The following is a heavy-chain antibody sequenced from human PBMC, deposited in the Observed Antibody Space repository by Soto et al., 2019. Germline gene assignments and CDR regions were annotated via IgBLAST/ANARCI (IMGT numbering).Heavy chain of an antibody. CDR2: INPNSGGT. Sequence: ASVKVSCKASGYTFTGYYMHWVRQAPGQGLEWMGWINPNSGGTNYAQKFQGRGTMTRDTSISTAYMELSRLRSDDTAVYYCARDKGGYYYGMDVWGQGTTVTVSS. V-gene: IGHV1-2*02. CDR1: GYTFTGYY. J-gene: IGHJ6*02. CDR3: ARDKGGYYYGMDV.